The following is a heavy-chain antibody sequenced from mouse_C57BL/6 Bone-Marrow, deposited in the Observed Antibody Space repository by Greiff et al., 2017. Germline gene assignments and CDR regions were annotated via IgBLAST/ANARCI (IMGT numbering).Heavy chain of an antibody. CDR1: GFTFSDYG. J-gene: IGHJ1*03. CDR2: ISSGSSTI. CDR3: ARPDYGYFDV. V-gene: IGHV5-17*01. Sequence: DVKLVESGGGLVKPGGSLKLSCAASGFTFSDYGMHWVRQAPEKGLEWVAYISSGSSTIYYADTVKGRFTISRDNAKNTLFLQMTSLRSEDTAMYYCARPDYGYFDVWGTGTTVTVSS.